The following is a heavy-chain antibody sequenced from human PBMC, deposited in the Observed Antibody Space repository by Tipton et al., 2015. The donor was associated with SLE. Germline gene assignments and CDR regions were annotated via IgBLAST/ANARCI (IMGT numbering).Heavy chain of an antibody. CDR1: GGSISRDTYY. D-gene: IGHD6-6*01. V-gene: IGHV4-61*09. J-gene: IGHJ4*02. CDR2: IYTSGRP. CDR3: AAEYYSSSWIHPIDF. Sequence: LRLSCIVSGGSISRDTYYWSWLRQPAGKGLEWIGHIYTSGRPNYNPSLKTRVTISVDMSKNQFSLKLTSVTAADTAVYYCAAEYYSSSWIHPIDFWGQGMLVTVSS.